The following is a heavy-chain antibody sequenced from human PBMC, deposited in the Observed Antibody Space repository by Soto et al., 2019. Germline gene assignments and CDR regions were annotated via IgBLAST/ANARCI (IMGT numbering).Heavy chain of an antibody. Sequence: QVQQLESGPGLVKPWDTLSLTCTVSGAYISDFSWSWIRQPAGKGLEWIGRITVNGNTQYNPSFRSRVTMSMDTSRNQFSLNLQSATAADTALYYCARESGENWTYEAHWSQGTLVTVSS. D-gene: IGHD1-7*01. CDR2: ITVNGNT. J-gene: IGHJ1*01. V-gene: IGHV4-4*07. CDR1: GAYISDFS. CDR3: ARESGENWTYEAH.